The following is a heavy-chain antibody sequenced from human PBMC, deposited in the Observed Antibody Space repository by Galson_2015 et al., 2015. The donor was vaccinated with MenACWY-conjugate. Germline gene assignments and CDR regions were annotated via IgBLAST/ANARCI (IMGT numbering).Heavy chain of an antibody. V-gene: IGHV4-31*02. CDR3: ARLLQTYSGYAQYYFDY. Sequence: GYIYYSGSTYYNPSLKSRVTISVDTSKNQFSLRLSSVTAADTAVYYCARLLQTYSGYAQYYFDYWGQGTLVTVSS. J-gene: IGHJ4*02. D-gene: IGHD5-12*01. CDR2: IYYSGST.